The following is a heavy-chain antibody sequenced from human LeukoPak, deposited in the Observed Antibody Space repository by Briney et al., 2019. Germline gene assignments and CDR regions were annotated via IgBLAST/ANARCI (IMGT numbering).Heavy chain of an antibody. CDR3: ARLLVGATTHIDY. CDR2: IYYSGST. Sequence: PSETLSLTCTVSGGSISSSSYYWGWIRQPPGKGLEWIGGIYYSGSTYYNPSLKSRVTISVDTSKNQFSLKLSSVTAADTAVYYCARLLVGATTHIDYWGQGTLVTVSS. D-gene: IGHD1-26*01. J-gene: IGHJ4*02. CDR1: GGSISSSSYY. V-gene: IGHV4-39*01.